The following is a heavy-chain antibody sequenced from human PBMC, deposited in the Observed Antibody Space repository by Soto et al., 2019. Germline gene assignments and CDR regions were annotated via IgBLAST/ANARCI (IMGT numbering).Heavy chain of an antibody. CDR3: ARGMGGVVIIKPYNWFDP. CDR2: INHSGST. Sequence: SETLSLTCAVYGGSFSGYYWSWIRQPPGKGLEWIGEINHSGSTNYNPSLKSRVTISVDTSKNQFSLKLSSVTAADTAVYYCARGMGGVVIIKPYNWFDPWGQGTLVTVSS. D-gene: IGHD3-3*01. J-gene: IGHJ5*02. V-gene: IGHV4-34*01. CDR1: GGSFSGYY.